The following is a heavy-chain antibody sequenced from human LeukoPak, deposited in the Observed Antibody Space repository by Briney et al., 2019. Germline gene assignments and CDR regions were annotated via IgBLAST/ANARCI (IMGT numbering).Heavy chain of an antibody. J-gene: IGHJ4*02. V-gene: IGHV3-7*01. Sequence: GGSLRLSCAASGFAISTYWMSWVRQAPGKGLEWVANIRQDGGQKYYVDSVKGRFTISRDDAKNSVYLQMDSLRAEDTAVYSCATQRPTGAVDYWGQGTLVTVSS. CDR1: GFAISTYW. CDR3: ATQRPTGAVDY. CDR2: IRQDGGQK. D-gene: IGHD1-1*01.